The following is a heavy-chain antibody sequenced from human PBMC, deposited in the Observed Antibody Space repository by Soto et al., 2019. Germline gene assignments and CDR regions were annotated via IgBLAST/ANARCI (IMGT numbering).Heavy chain of an antibody. D-gene: IGHD2-2*01. CDR2: MNPNSGNT. J-gene: IGHJ3*02. Sequence: ASVKFSVNASGYTFTSYDINWVRQATGQVLECIGWMNPNSGNTGYAQNFQGRVTMTRNTSISTAYMELSSLRSEETAVYYCARGESLYAFNIWGQGTMVTVSS. V-gene: IGHV1-8*01. CDR3: ARGESLYAFNI. CDR1: GYTFTSYD.